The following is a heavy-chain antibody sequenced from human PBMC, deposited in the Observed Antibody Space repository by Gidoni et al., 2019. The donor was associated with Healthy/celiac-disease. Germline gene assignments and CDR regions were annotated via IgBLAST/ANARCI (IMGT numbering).Heavy chain of an antibody. J-gene: IGHJ4*02. V-gene: IGHV4-34*01. Sequence: QVQLQQWGAGLLKPSETLSLTCAVYGGSFSGYDWSWIRQPPGKGLEWIVEINHSGSTNYNPSLKSRVTISVDTSKNQFSLKLSSVTAADTAVYYCARVPVDCSSTSCYATGLDYWGQGTLVTVSS. CDR1: GGSFSGYD. CDR2: INHSGST. D-gene: IGHD2-2*01. CDR3: ARVPVDCSSTSCYATGLDY.